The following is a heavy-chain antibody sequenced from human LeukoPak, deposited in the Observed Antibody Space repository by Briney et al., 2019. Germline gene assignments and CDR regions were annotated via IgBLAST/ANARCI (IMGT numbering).Heavy chain of an antibody. Sequence: GRSLRLSCAASGFTFSSYAMTWVRQAPEKGLEWVSSIGGSDGSTYYADSVKGRFTISRDNSKSTLYLQMNSLRAEDTAIYYCAKDTTRTLSDYWGQGTLVTVSS. V-gene: IGHV3-23*01. CDR2: IGGSDGST. CDR3: AKDTTRTLSDY. D-gene: IGHD1-26*01. CDR1: GFTFSSYA. J-gene: IGHJ4*02.